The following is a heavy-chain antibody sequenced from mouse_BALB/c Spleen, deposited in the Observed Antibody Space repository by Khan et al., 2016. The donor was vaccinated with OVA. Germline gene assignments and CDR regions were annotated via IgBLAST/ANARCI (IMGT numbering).Heavy chain of an antibody. CDR3: ACELRGFTY. J-gene: IGHJ3*01. CDR2: ISYSGNT. Sequence: EVQLQESGPSLVKPSQTLSLTCSVTGDSITSGYWNWIRKFPGNKLEYMGYISYSGNTYYNPSLKSRISITRDNSKNQNYFQLNSVTTEDTATFYWACELRGFTYWGQGTLVTVSA. CDR1: GDSITSGY. V-gene: IGHV3-8*02. D-gene: IGHD1-1*01.